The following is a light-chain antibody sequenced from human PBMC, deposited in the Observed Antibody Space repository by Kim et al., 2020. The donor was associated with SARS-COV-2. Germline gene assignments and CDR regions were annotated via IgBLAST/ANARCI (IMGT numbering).Light chain of an antibody. J-gene: IGKJ1*01. CDR1: QGISNY. V-gene: IGKV1-27*01. CDR3: QQCQGVTWT. CDR2: AAS. Sequence: DIQMTQSPSSLSASVGDRVTITCRASQGISNYLAWYQQKPGKVPKLLFYAASALQSGVPSRFSGSGSGTDFTLTITSLHPEDVAVHYCQQCQGVTWTFGRGTKVEIK.